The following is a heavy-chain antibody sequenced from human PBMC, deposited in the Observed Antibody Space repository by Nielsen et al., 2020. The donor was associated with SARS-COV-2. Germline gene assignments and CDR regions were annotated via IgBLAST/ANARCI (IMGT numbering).Heavy chain of an antibody. J-gene: IGHJ4*02. V-gene: IGHV4-39*07. D-gene: IGHD2-21*01. Sequence: WIRQPPGKGLEWIGSIYYSGSTYYNPSLKSRVTISVDTSKNQFSLKLSSVTAADTAVYYCARARGDWFDYWGQGTLVTVSS. CDR2: IYYSGST. CDR3: ARARGDWFDY.